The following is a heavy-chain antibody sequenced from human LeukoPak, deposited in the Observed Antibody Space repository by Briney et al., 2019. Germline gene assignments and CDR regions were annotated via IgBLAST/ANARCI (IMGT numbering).Heavy chain of an antibody. V-gene: IGHV1-69*05. J-gene: IGHJ4*02. D-gene: IGHD1-26*01. Sequence: GASVKVSCKASGGTFSTYAINWVRQAPGQGLEWMGGIIPIFATANLAQKFQGRVTITTDKSTSTAYMELSSLSSEDTALYYCARDSLYSGTYYRTFDYWGQGTLVTVSS. CDR2: IIPIFATA. CDR3: ARDSLYSGTYYRTFDY. CDR1: GGTFSTYA.